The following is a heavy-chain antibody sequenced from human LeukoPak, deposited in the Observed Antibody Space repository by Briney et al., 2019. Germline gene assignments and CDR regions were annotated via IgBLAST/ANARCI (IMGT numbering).Heavy chain of an antibody. V-gene: IGHV4-59*08. CDR2: IYYSGST. D-gene: IGHD3-22*01. J-gene: IGHJ6*02. CDR3: ARARHYYDSSGYYYYYYGMDV. Sequence: PSETLSLTCTVSGGSISSYYWSWIRQPPGKGLEWIGYIYYSGSTNYNPSLKSRITISVDTSKNQFSLKLSSVTAADTAVYYCARARHYYDSSGYYYYYYGMDVWGQGTTVTVSS. CDR1: GGSISSYY.